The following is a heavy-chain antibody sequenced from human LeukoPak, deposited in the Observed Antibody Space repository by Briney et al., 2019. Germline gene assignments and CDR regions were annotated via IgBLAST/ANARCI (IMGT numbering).Heavy chain of an antibody. CDR2: IYGGGST. Sequence: PGGSLRLSCAASGFTFSSNYMSWVRQAPGKGLEWVSVIYGGGSTYYADSLKGRFTISRDNSKDTLYLQMNSLRAEDTAVYYCARDSEKGEPRAWAFDIWGQGTMVTVPS. J-gene: IGHJ3*02. CDR3: ARDSEKGEPRAWAFDI. CDR1: GFTFSSNY. D-gene: IGHD1-26*01. V-gene: IGHV3-66*01.